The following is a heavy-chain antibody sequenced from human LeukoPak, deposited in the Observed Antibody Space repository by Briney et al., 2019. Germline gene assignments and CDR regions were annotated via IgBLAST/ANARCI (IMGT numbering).Heavy chain of an antibody. Sequence: PGRSLRLSCAASGFTFSSYGMHWVRQAPGKGLEWVAVISYDGSNKYYADSVKGRFTISRDNSKNTLYLQMNSLRAEDTAVYYCAKDLGYCSGGSCYFDVYYGMDVWGQGTTVTVSS. V-gene: IGHV3-30*18. CDR2: ISYDGSNK. D-gene: IGHD2-15*01. CDR1: GFTFSSYG. CDR3: AKDLGYCSGGSCYFDVYYGMDV. J-gene: IGHJ6*02.